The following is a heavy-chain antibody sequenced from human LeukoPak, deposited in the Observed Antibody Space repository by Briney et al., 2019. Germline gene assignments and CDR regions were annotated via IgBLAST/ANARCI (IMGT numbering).Heavy chain of an antibody. CDR1: GFTFSSSA. J-gene: IGHJ6*03. Sequence: TSVKVSCKASGFTFSSSAIQWVRQARGRRLEWIGWIVVGSDNTNYAQRFQERVTITRDTSISTAYMELSRLRSDDTAVYYCARGHSSWSLYYYYYYMDVWGKGTTVTVSS. CDR2: IVVGSDNT. D-gene: IGHD6-13*01. CDR3: ARGHSSWSLYYYYYYMDV. V-gene: IGHV1-58*02.